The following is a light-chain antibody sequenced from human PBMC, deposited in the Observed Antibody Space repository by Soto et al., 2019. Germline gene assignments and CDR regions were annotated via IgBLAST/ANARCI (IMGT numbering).Light chain of an antibody. CDR3: QQTRTYPRT. CDR2: ADS. Sequence: DIQLTQSPSFLSASVGDRVTITCRASQGIAASLAWYQQKPGNPPRLLIYADSTLQSGVPSRLSGSGTRTRGTLTISSLEPEEFATYYCQQTRTYPRTFGGGTKVEMK. CDR1: QGIAAS. J-gene: IGKJ4*01. V-gene: IGKV1-9*01.